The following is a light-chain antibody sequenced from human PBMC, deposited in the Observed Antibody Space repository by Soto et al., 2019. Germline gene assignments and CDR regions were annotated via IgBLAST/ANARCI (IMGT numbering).Light chain of an antibody. V-gene: IGLV2-8*01. J-gene: IGLJ1*01. Sequence: QSVLTQPPSASGSPGQSVTISCTGTSSDVGSYNYVSWYQQHPGKAPKLMIYEVTKRPSGIPDRFSGSKSANTASLTVSGLQAEDEADYYCSSYGGSNNYVFGTGTKLTVL. CDR3: SSYGGSNNYV. CDR2: EVT. CDR1: SSDVGSYNY.